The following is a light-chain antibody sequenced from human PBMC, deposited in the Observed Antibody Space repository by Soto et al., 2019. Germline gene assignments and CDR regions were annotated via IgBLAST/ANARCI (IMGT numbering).Light chain of an antibody. CDR1: SSDVGGYDH. CDR3: SSYSISTAYF. Sequence: QSALAQPASVSGSPGQSITISCTGTSSDVGGYDHVSWYQLHPGKAPKLIVFEVSNRPSGVSYRFSGSKSGNTASLTISGLQAEDEADYFCSSYSISTAYFFGTGPKVTVL. V-gene: IGLV2-14*01. J-gene: IGLJ1*01. CDR2: EVS.